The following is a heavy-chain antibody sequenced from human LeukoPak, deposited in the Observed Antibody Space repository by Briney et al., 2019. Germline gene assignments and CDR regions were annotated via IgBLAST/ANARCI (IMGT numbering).Heavy chain of an antibody. V-gene: IGHV3-7*03. J-gene: IGHJ4*02. CDR2: IKHDGSEK. CDR1: GFIFTGYF. D-gene: IGHD3-22*01. CDR3: ARETDRGFFDY. Sequence: GGSLRLSCAASGFIFTGYFMSWVRQAPGKGLEWVASIKHDGSEKYYVDSVRGRFTISRDNTKNLLYLQMSSLRAEDTAVYYCARETDRGFFDYWGQGTLVTVSS.